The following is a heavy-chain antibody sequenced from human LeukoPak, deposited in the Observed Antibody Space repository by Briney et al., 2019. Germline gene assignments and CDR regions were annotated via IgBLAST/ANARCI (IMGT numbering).Heavy chain of an antibody. CDR3: ARTGSYDTNGLDS. V-gene: IGHV4-59*08. CDR2: IYYSGRT. Sequence: SETLSPTCTVSGGSISSYYWTWIRQPPGKGLEWIGFIYYSGRTNYNPSLKSRVTILVDTSKNQFSLRLSSVTAADTAVYCCARTGSYDTNGLDSWGQGTLVIVSS. J-gene: IGHJ4*02. D-gene: IGHD2-8*01. CDR1: GGSISSYY.